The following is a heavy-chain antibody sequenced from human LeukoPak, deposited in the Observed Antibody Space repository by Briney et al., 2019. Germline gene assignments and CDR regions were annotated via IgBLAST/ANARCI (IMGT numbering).Heavy chain of an antibody. CDR3: TMAYFDY. CDR2: ISYDGSNK. J-gene: IGHJ4*02. V-gene: IGHV3-30*03. CDR1: GFTFSSYG. D-gene: IGHD3-10*01. Sequence: GGSLRLSCAASGFTFSSYGMHWVRQAPGKGLEWVAVISYDGSNKYYADSVKGRFTISRDNSKNTLYLQMNSLRAEDTAVYYCTMAYFDYWGQGTLVTVSS.